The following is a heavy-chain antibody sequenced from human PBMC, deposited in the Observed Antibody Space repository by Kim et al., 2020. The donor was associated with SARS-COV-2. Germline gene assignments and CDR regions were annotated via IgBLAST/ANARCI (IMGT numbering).Heavy chain of an antibody. CDR1: GFTFSSYA. J-gene: IGHJ4*02. D-gene: IGHD6-13*01. CDR3: GTEAAAGTDDY. CDR2: ISYDGSNK. V-gene: IGHV3-30-3*01. Sequence: GGSLRLSCAASGFTFSSYAMHWVRQAPGKGLEWVAVISYDGSNKYYADSVKGRFTISRDNSKNTLYLQMNSLRAEDTAVYYTGTEAAAGTDDYWGQGTLVTVSS.